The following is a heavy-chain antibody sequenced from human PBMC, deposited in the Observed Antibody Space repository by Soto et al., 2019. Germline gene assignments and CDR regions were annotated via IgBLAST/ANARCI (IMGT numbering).Heavy chain of an antibody. CDR1: GYTFTGYY. D-gene: IGHD1-1*01. CDR3: ARARRDYYYSGMDV. J-gene: IGHJ6*02. CDR2: INPNSGGT. V-gene: IGHV1-2*04. Sequence: GASVKVSCKASGYTFTGYYMHWVRQAPGQGLEWMGWINPNSGGTNYAQKFQGWVTMTRDTSISTAYMELSRLRSDDTAVYYCARARRDYYYSGMDVWGQGTKVTVSS.